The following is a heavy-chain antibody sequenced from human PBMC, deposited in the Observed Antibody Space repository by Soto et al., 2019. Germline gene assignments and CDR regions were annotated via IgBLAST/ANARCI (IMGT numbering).Heavy chain of an antibody. D-gene: IGHD1-26*01. V-gene: IGHV1-69*01. J-gene: IGHJ5*02. CDR2: IIPIFGTA. Sequence: QVQLVQSGAEVKKPGSSVKVSCKASGGTFSSYAITWVRQAPGQGLEWMGRIIPIFGTANYAQKFQGRVTITADESTSTAYMELSSLRSEDTAVYYCARITHSKIDSGTYYWFDPWGQGTLVTVSS. CDR3: ARITHSKIDSGTYYWFDP. CDR1: GGTFSSYA.